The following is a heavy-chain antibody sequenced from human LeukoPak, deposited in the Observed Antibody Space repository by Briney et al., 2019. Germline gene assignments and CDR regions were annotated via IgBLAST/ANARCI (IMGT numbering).Heavy chain of an antibody. D-gene: IGHD6-13*01. CDR3: AKDFVQRAAAANDAFDI. CDR2: ISGRGGST. J-gene: IGHJ3*02. V-gene: IGHV3-23*01. CDR1: GFTFSSYA. Sequence: GSLRLSCAASGFTFSSYAMSWVRQAPGKGLEWVSAISGRGGSTNYADSVKGRFTISRDNSKNTLYLQMNSLRAEDTAVYYCAKDFVQRAAAANDAFDIWGQGTMVTVSS.